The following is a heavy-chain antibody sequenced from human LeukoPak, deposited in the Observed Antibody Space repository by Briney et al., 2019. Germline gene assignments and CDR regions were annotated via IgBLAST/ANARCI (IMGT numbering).Heavy chain of an antibody. V-gene: IGHV4-59*08. CDR2: IYDSGST. D-gene: IGHD6-19*01. Sequence: SETLSLTCTVSGGSISSYYWSWIRQTPGKGLEWIGYIYDSGSTKYNPSLKSRVTISVDTSKNQFSLKLSSVTAADTAVYYCARLAYISGWYSHFDFWGQGILVTVSS. J-gene: IGHJ4*02. CDR1: GGSISSYY. CDR3: ARLAYISGWYSHFDF.